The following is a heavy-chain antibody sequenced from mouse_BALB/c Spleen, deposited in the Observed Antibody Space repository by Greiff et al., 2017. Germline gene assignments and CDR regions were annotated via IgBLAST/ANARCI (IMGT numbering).Heavy chain of an antibody. V-gene: IGHV5-9-4*01. CDR1: GFTFSSYA. CDR3: AREGEGAMDY. CDR2: ISSGGSYT. J-gene: IGHJ4*01. Sequence: EVKLMESGGGLVKPGGSLKLSCAASGFTFSSYAMSWVRQSPEKRLEWVAEISSGGSYTYYPDTVTGRFTISRDNAKNTLYLEMSSLRSEDTAMYYCAREGEGAMDYWGQGTSVTVSS.